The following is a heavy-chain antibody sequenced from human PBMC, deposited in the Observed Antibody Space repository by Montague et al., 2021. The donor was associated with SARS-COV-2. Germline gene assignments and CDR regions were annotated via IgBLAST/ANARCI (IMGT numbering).Heavy chain of an antibody. CDR3: ARGIFTIPFIPAHYYMDV. CDR1: GGSISSYY. D-gene: IGHD3-3*01. Sequence: SETLSLTCTVSGGSISSYYWSWIRQPPGKGLEWIGYIYYSGSTNYNPSLKSRVTISVDTPKNQFSLKLGSVTAADTAVYYCARGIFTIPFIPAHYYMDVWGKGTTVTVSS. CDR2: IYYSGST. J-gene: IGHJ6*03. V-gene: IGHV4-59*01.